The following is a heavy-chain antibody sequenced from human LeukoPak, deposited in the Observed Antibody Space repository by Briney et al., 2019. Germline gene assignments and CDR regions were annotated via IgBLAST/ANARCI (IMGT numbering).Heavy chain of an antibody. Sequence: GGSLRLSCAASGFTLSRYIMNCVREAPGKGLEGGSYISSSISTIYYADSVKGRFTISSDNAKNALYLQMNSLRAEDTAVYYCAREVWTAIGSGTYYFDYWGQGTLVTVSS. J-gene: IGHJ4*02. CDR2: ISSSISTI. CDR1: GFTLSRYI. D-gene: IGHD3-10*01. V-gene: IGHV3-48*01. CDR3: AREVWTAIGSGTYYFDY.